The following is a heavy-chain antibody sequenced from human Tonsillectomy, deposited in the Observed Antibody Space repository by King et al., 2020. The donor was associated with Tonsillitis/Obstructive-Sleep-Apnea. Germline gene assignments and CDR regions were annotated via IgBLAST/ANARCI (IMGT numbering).Heavy chain of an antibody. CDR3: ARGTGDTVVAVIDTPSYNWFDP. J-gene: IGHJ5*02. Sequence: VQLVQSGAEVKKPGASVKVSCKTSGYTFTSYYIHWVRQAPGQGLEWMGITNPTSGSTRYAQKFQGRVSMTTDTSTSTVYMELSSLRSEDTAVFYCARGTGDTVVAVIDTPSYNWFDPWGQGTLVTVSS. V-gene: IGHV1-46*01. CDR1: GYTFTSYY. D-gene: IGHD2-15*01. CDR2: TNPTSGST.